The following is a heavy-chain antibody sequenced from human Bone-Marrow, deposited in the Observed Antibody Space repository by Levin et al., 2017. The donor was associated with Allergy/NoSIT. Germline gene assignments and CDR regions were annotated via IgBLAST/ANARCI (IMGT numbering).Heavy chain of an antibody. V-gene: IGHV5-51*01. CDR2: IYPGDSDT. CDR3: ARLGSPGLSLIDY. J-gene: IGHJ4*02. D-gene: IGHD1-14*01. CDR1: GYSFTSYW. Sequence: PGGSLRLSCKGSGYSFTSYWIGWVRRMPGKGLEWMGIIYPGDSDTRYSPSFQGQVTISADKSISTAYLQWSSLKASDTAMYYCARLGSPGLSLIDYWGQGTLVTVSS.